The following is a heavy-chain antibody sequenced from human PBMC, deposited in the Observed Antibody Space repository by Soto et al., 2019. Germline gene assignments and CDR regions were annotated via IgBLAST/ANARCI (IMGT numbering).Heavy chain of an antibody. Sequence: VQLVESGGGLVQPGGSLRLSCVASGFIFSNCWMHWVRQAPGMGLVWVAVISYDGSNKYYADSVKGRFTISRDNSKNTLYLQMNSLRAEDTAVYYCARDRSSYGYPHDAFDIWGQGTMVTVSS. J-gene: IGHJ3*02. V-gene: IGHV3-30-3*01. CDR3: ARDRSSYGYPHDAFDI. D-gene: IGHD5-18*01. CDR1: GFIFSNCW. CDR2: ISYDGSNK.